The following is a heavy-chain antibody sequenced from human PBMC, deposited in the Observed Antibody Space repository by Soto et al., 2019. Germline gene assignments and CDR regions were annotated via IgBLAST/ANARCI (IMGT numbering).Heavy chain of an antibody. V-gene: IGHV4-59*01. CDR2: IYYNGNI. J-gene: IGHJ4*02. Sequence: QVQLQESGPGLVKPLETLSLTCTVPGGSITSYYWSWVRQPPGKGLEWIGYIYYNGNINYNPSLKSRHTISLDTSKNQFSLRLSSVTAADTAVYYCATGRVYFGSEYWGQGTLVTVSS. CDR3: ATGRVYFGSEY. D-gene: IGHD3-10*01. CDR1: GGSITSYY.